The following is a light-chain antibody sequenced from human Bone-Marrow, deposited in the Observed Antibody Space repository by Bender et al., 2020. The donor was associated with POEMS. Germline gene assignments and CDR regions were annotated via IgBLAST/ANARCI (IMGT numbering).Light chain of an antibody. Sequence: QSALTQPASVSGSPGQSITISCTGTRSDVGGYNYVSWYQQHPGQAPKLVIYDVTDRPSGVSSRFSGSKSGNTASLTLSGLQAEDEADYYCSSYAGSNWVFGGGTKLTVL. CDR1: RSDVGGYNY. J-gene: IGLJ3*02. CDR2: DVT. CDR3: SSYAGSNWV. V-gene: IGLV2-14*03.